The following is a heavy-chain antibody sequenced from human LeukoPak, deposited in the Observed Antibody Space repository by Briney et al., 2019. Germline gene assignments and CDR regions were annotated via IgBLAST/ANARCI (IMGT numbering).Heavy chain of an antibody. Sequence: PGGSLRLSCAASGFTFSSYAMSWVRQAPGEGLEWVSAISGSGGSTYYADSVKGRFTISRDNSKNTLYLQINSLRAEDTAVYYCAKPILGVPALFDSWGQGTLVTVSS. CDR3: AKPILGVPALFDS. CDR2: ISGSGGST. J-gene: IGHJ4*02. CDR1: GFTFSSYA. D-gene: IGHD2-2*01. V-gene: IGHV3-23*01.